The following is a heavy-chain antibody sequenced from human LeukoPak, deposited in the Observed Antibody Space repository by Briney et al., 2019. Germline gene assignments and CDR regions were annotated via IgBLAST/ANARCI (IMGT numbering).Heavy chain of an antibody. D-gene: IGHD6-19*01. CDR2: ISGSGGST. CDR3: AKPSLRGGWAWYFDL. CDR1: GFTFSSYA. J-gene: IGHJ2*01. Sequence: GGSLRLSCAASGFTFSSYAMSWVRQAPGKGLEWVSAISGSGGSTYYADSVKGRFTISRDNSKNTLYLQMNSLRAEDTAVYYCAKPSLRGGWAWYFDLWGRGTLVTVSS. V-gene: IGHV3-23*01.